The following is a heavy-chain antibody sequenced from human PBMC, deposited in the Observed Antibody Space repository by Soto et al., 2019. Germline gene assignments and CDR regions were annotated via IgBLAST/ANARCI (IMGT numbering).Heavy chain of an antibody. Sequence: PGGSLRLSCAASGFTFSSYSMNWVRQAPGKGLEWVSSISSSSSYIYYADSVKGRFTISRDNAKNSLYLQMNSLRAEDTAVYYCARDQPPPIVLMVYAKGGDAFDIWGQGTMVTVSS. D-gene: IGHD2-8*01. J-gene: IGHJ3*02. CDR1: GFTFSSYS. CDR3: ARDQPPPIVLMVYAKGGDAFDI. V-gene: IGHV3-21*01. CDR2: ISSSSSYI.